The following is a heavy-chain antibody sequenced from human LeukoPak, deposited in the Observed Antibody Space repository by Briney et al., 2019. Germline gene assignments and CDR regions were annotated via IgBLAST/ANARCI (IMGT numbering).Heavy chain of an antibody. Sequence: ASVKVSCKASGFTFTSSAMQWVRQARGQRLEWIGWIVVGSGNTNYAQKFQGRVTITADKSTSTAYMELSSLRSEDTAVYYCATLQRGYCSGGSCYYFDYWGQGTLVTVSS. CDR3: ATLQRGYCSGGSCYYFDY. CDR2: IVVGSGNT. V-gene: IGHV1-58*02. J-gene: IGHJ4*02. CDR1: GFTFTSSA. D-gene: IGHD2-15*01.